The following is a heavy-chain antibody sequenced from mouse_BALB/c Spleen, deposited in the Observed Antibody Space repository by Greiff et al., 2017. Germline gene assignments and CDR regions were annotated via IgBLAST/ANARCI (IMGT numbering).Heavy chain of an antibody. V-gene: IGHV5-4*02. D-gene: IGHD2-1*01. Sequence: EVQLVESGGGLVKPGGSLKLSCAASGFTFSDYYMYWVRQTPEKRLEWVATISDGGSYTYYPDSVKGRFTISRDNAKNNLYLQMSSLKSEDTAMYYCARAGIYYGNYGFAYWGQGTLVTVSA. CDR1: GFTFSDYY. CDR2: ISDGGSYT. CDR3: ARAGIYYGNYGFAY. J-gene: IGHJ3*01.